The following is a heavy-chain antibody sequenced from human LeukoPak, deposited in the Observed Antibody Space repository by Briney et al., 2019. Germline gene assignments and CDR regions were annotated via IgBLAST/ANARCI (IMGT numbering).Heavy chain of an antibody. CDR1: GFTLSNYY. Sequence: GGSLRHSCAASGFTLSNYYMHWVRQAPGKGPVWVSRINSDGSETRYADSVKGRFTISRDNAKNTVYLQMNSLRADDTAVYYCARYGDYVIWGQGTLVTVSS. CDR3: ARYGDYVI. D-gene: IGHD4-17*01. CDR2: INSDGSET. J-gene: IGHJ4*02. V-gene: IGHV3-74*01.